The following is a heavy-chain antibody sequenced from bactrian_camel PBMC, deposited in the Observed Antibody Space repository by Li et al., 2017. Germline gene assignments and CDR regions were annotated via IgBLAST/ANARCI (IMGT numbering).Heavy chain of an antibody. V-gene: IGHV3-2*01. CDR3: ATGVGGSY. D-gene: IGHD2*01. CDR1: GFTFSSFY. J-gene: IGHJ4*01. CDR2: IRSDGSNT. Sequence: QLVESGGGSVQAGGSLRLSCAASGFTFSSFYINWVRQAPGKGLEWVSNIRSDGSNTYYADSVKGRFTISRDNAKNTLYLEMNSLETEDTGVYYCATGVGGSYWGQGTQVTVS.